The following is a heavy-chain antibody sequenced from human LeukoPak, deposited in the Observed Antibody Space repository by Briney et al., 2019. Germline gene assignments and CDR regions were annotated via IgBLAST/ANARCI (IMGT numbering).Heavy chain of an antibody. D-gene: IGHD5-18*01. Sequence: GGSLRLSCAASGFTFSSYAMSWVRQAPGKGLEWVSAISGSGGSTYYADSVKGRFTISRDNSKNTLNLQMNSLRAEDTAVYYCAKDIEYSYGFGFDYWGQGTLVTVSS. CDR3: AKDIEYSYGFGFDY. J-gene: IGHJ4*02. V-gene: IGHV3-23*01. CDR2: ISGSGGST. CDR1: GFTFSSYA.